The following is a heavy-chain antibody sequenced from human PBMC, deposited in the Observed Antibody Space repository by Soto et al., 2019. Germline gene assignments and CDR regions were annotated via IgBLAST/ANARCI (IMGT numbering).Heavy chain of an antibody. D-gene: IGHD6-19*01. CDR2: VNPSGGGT. CDR1: GDTFTSYY. J-gene: IGHJ3*02. V-gene: IGHV1-46*01. CDR3: ARGGKLAVAGKLSGFDI. Sequence: QVQLMQSGAEVKKPGASVKVSCNTSGDTFTSYYFHWVRQAPGLRLEWMGTVNPSGGGTFYAQRFRGRVTMTSDTSTSTVYMELSSLSSEDTAIYYCARGGKLAVAGKLSGFDIWGQGTLVTVSS.